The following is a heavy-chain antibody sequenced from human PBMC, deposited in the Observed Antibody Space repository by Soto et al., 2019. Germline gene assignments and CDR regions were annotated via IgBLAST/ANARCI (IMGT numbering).Heavy chain of an antibody. V-gene: IGHV1-69*04. CDR3: ARDFTSSNGAPPGVLDY. J-gene: IGHJ4*02. Sequence: ASVKVSCKASGGTFSSYTISWVRQAPGQGLEWMGRIIPILGIANYAQKFQGRVTITADKSTSTAYMELSSLRSEDTAVYYCARDFTSSNGAPPGVLDYWGQGTLVTVSS. CDR2: IIPILGIA. D-gene: IGHD2-8*01. CDR1: GGTFSSYT.